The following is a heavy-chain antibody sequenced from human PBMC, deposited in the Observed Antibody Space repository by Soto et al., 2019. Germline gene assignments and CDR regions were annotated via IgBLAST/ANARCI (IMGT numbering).Heavy chain of an antibody. Sequence: SETLSLTCAVYGGSFSGYYWSWIRQPPGKGLEWIGEINHSGSTNYNPSLKSRVTISVDTSKNQFSLKLSSVTAADTAVYYCARDAYYGSGSYYPRFDPWGQGTLVTVS. CDR2: INHSGST. CDR3: ARDAYYGSGSYYPRFDP. D-gene: IGHD3-10*01. CDR1: GGSFSGYY. J-gene: IGHJ5*02. V-gene: IGHV4-34*01.